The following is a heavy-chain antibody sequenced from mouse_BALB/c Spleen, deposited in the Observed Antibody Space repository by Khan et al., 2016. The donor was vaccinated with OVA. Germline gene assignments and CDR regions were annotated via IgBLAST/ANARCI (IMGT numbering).Heavy chain of an antibody. J-gene: IGHJ2*01. CDR2: INTYTREP. CDR1: GYTFTNYV. Sequence: QIQLVQSGPELKKPGETVKISCKASGYTFTNYVMNWVKQSPGKGLKWMGWINTYTREPTYADDFKGRLAFSLETSASTAYLQINSLKNEDTATYFCARSHGGYWGQGTTLTVSS. V-gene: IGHV9-3-1*01. CDR3: ARSHGGY.